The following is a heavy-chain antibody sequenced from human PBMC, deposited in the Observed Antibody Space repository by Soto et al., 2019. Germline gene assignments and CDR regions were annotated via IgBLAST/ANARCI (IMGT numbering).Heavy chain of an antibody. CDR2: IIPIFGTA. V-gene: IGHV1-69*13. CDR3: ATTWYSSSWYSMEDYYYYYGMDV. Sequence: SVKVSCKASGGTFSSYAISWVRQAPGQGLEWMGGIIPIFGTANYAQKFQGRVTITADESTSTAYMELSSLRSEDTAVYYCATTWYSSSWYSMEDYYYYYGMDVWGQGTTVTVSS. CDR1: GGTFSSYA. J-gene: IGHJ6*02. D-gene: IGHD6-13*01.